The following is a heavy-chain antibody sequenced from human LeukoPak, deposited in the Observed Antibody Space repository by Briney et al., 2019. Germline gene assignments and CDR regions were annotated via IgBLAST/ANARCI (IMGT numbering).Heavy chain of an antibody. D-gene: IGHD2-2*03. V-gene: IGHV4-39*01. CDR3: ARHGSTDYFDY. J-gene: IGHJ4*02. CDR2: IYYSGST. Sequence: PSETLSLTCAVSGGSISSTTSYWGWIRQPPGKGLEWIGRIYYSGSTFYNPSLKSRVTISVDTSKNQLSLRLSSVAAADTAVYYCARHGSTDYFDYWGQGTLVTVSS. CDR1: GGSISSTTSY.